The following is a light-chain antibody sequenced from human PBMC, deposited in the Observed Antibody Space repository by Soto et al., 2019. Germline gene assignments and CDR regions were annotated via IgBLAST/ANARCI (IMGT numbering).Light chain of an antibody. CDR2: ANN. J-gene: IGLJ2*01. V-gene: IGLV1-40*01. Sequence: QSVLTQPPSVSGAPGQRVTISCTGRTSNIGAGYDVHWYQQVPGTTPKLLIYANNNRPSGVPDRFSGSQSGTSASLVITGLQAEDEADYYCQSYDNSLSGWLFGGGTKLTVL. CDR1: TSNIGAGYD. CDR3: QSYDNSLSGWL.